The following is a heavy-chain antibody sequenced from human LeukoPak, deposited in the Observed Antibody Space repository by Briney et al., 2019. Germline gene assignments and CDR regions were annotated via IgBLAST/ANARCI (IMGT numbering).Heavy chain of an antibody. D-gene: IGHD4-23*01. Sequence: SEALSLTCTVSGGSISSSSYYWGWIRQPPGKGPEWIGSIYYSGNTYYNPSLKSRVTISVDTSKNQFSLKLSSVTAADTAVYYCATYGGNSLGAFDIWGQGTMVTVSS. J-gene: IGHJ3*02. CDR3: ATYGGNSLGAFDI. V-gene: IGHV4-39*01. CDR2: IYYSGNT. CDR1: GGSISSSSYY.